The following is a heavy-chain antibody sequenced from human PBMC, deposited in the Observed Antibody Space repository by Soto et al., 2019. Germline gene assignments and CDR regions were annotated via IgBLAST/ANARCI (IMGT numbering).Heavy chain of an antibody. D-gene: IGHD2-15*01. Sequence: SGPTLVNPTQSLTLTCSFSGFSLTTTEVGVGWIRRPPGKALEWLALIYWDDDKRYSPSLKSRLTITEDTSKNQVVLTMTNMDPVDTATYYCAHRPSYCSSGSCYSGFDYWGQGTLVTVSS. CDR3: AHRPSYCSSGSCYSGFDY. CDR1: GFSLTTTEVG. V-gene: IGHV2-5*02. J-gene: IGHJ4*02. CDR2: IYWDDDK.